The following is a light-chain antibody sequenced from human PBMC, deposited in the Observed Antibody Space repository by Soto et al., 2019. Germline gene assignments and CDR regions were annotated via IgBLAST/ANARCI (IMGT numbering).Light chain of an antibody. J-gene: IGKJ4*01. CDR1: QSVSSK. CDR3: QQYNDWPLT. CDR2: GAS. Sequence: EIVMTQSPATLSVSPGERATLSCRASQSVSSKLAWYQQKPGQAPRLLIYGASTRATGIPARFSGSGSGTEFTLTISSLQSEEFAVYSCQQYNDWPLTFGGGTKVEVK. V-gene: IGKV3-15*01.